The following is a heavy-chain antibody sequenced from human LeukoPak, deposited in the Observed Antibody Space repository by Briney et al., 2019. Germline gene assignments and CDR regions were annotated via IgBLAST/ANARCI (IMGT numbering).Heavy chain of an antibody. Sequence: SVKVSCKASGGTFSSYAISWVRQAPGQGLEWMGGIIPIFGTANYAQKFQGRVTITADESTSTAYMELSSLRSEDTAVYYCARTIVVPAANYYYYYYMDVWGKGTTVTVSS. J-gene: IGHJ6*03. CDR1: GGTFSSYA. V-gene: IGHV1-69*13. D-gene: IGHD2-2*01. CDR3: ARTIVVPAANYYYYYYMDV. CDR2: IIPIFGTA.